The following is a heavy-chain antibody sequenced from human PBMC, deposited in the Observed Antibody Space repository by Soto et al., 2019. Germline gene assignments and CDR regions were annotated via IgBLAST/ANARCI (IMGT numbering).Heavy chain of an antibody. Sequence: EVQLVESGGGLVQPGGSLRLSCAVSGFTFSTHAMNWVRQAPGKGLEWVAYIHGTRSIIYYADSVKGRFTISRDNAKNSLFLQMDSLRDEDTTVYYCARDARNADYDYWGQGTLVTVSS. CDR2: IHGTRSII. D-gene: IGHD3-16*01. CDR3: ARDARNADYDY. J-gene: IGHJ4*02. V-gene: IGHV3-48*02. CDR1: GFTFSTHA.